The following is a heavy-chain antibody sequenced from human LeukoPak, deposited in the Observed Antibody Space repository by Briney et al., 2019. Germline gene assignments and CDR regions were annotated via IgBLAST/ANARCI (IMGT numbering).Heavy chain of an antibody. J-gene: IGHJ3*02. CDR2: FDPEDGET. D-gene: IGHD3-10*01. CDR1: GYTLTELS. CDR3: ATSRFGRDAFDI. V-gene: IGHV1-24*01. Sequence: GASVTVSFKVSGYTLTELSMHWVRQAPGKGLEWMGGFDPEDGETIYAQKFQGRVTMTEDTSTDTAYMELSSLRSEDTAVYYCATSRFGRDAFDIWGEGTMVTVSS.